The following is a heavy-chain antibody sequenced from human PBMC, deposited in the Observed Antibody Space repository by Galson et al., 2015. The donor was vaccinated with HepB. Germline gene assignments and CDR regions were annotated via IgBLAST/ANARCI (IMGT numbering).Heavy chain of an antibody. Sequence: SLRLSCAGSGFAFSSYGMTWVRQAPGKGLEWVSSIFGSGVGTYYAESVKGRFTISRDNPRNTVYLQMDSLRVEDTALYYCAKDRAVAVKGGLDYWGRGTLVTVSS. V-gene: IGHV3-23*01. CDR2: IFGSGVGT. D-gene: IGHD6-19*01. CDR3: AKDRAVAVKGGLDY. J-gene: IGHJ4*02. CDR1: GFAFSSYG.